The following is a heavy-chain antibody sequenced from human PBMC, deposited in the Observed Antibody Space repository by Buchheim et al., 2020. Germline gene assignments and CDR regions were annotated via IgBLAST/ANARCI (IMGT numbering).Heavy chain of an antibody. CDR3: ARGPYYYDSSGYYSRPFDY. CDR1: GGSFSGYY. J-gene: IGHJ4*02. D-gene: IGHD3-22*01. V-gene: IGHV4-34*01. CDR2: INHSGST. Sequence: QVQLQQWGAGLLKPSETLSLTCAVYGGSFSGYYWSWIRQPPGKGLEWIGEINHSGSTNYNPSFKSRVTISVDTSKNQFSLKLSSVTAADTAVYYCARGPYYYDSSGYYSRPFDYWGQGTL.